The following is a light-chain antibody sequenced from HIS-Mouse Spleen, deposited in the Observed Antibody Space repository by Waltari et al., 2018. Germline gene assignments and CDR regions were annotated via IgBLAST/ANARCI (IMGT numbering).Light chain of an antibody. V-gene: IGLV3-10*01. CDR3: YSTDSSGNHKEV. CDR2: EDS. CDR1: ALPKKY. Sequence: SYELTQPPSVSVSPGQTARITCSGDALPKKYAYWYQQKSGQAPVLVIYEDSKRPSGIPEGFSGSSSGKMATLTISGAQVEDEADYYCYSTDSSGNHKEVFGGGTKLTVL. J-gene: IGLJ2*01.